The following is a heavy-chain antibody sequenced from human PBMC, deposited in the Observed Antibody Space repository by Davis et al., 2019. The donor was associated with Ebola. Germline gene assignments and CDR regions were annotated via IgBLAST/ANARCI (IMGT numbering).Heavy chain of an antibody. V-gene: IGHV3-48*03. CDR2: ISSSGSTI. CDR3: ARQWLDGYGMDV. D-gene: IGHD6-19*01. Sequence: GGSLRLSCAASGFTFSSYEMNWVRQAPGKGLEWVSYISSSGSTIYYADSVKGRFTISRDNAKNSLYLQMNSLRAEDTAVYYCARQWLDGYGMDVWGQGTTVTVSS. CDR1: GFTFSSYE. J-gene: IGHJ6*02.